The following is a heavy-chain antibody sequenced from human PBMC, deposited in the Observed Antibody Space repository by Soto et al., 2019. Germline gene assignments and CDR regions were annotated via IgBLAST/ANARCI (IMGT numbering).Heavy chain of an antibody. CDR2: IVVGSGNT. D-gene: IGHD3-22*01. V-gene: IGHV1-58*01. Sequence: QMQLVQSGPEVKKPGTSVRVSCKASGFTFTSSAVQWVRQARGQRLEWIGWIVVGSGNTNYAQKFQERVTITRDMSTSTAYMELSSLRAEDTAVYYCAATAYYYDGSGYYPYLDYWGQGTLVTVSS. CDR1: GFTFTSSA. J-gene: IGHJ4*02. CDR3: AATAYYYDGSGYYPYLDY.